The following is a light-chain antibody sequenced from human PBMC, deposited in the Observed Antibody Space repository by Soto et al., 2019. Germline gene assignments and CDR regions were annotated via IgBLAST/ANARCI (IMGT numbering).Light chain of an antibody. CDR2: DVS. J-gene: IGLJ1*01. Sequence: QSALTQPRSVSGSPGQSVTISCTGTSSDVGGYNYVSWYQQHPGKAPKLMIYDVSKRPSGVPDRFSGYKSGNTASLTISGLQAEDEADYYCCSYAGSYTFGYVFGTGTKLTVL. CDR3: CSYAGSYTFGYV. V-gene: IGLV2-11*01. CDR1: SSDVGGYNY.